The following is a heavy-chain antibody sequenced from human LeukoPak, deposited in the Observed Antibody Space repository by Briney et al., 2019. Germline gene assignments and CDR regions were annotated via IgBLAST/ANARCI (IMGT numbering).Heavy chain of an antibody. D-gene: IGHD3-22*01. J-gene: IGHJ3*02. V-gene: IGHV3-30*18. CDR1: GFTFSSYG. CDR3: AKDYYDSSGYYGDDAFDI. CDR2: ISYDGSNK. Sequence: GGSLRLSCAASGFTFSSYGMHWVRQAPGKGLEWVAVISYDGSNKYYADSVKGRFTISRDNSKNTLYLQMNSLRAEDTAVYYCAKDYYDSSGYYGDDAFDIWGQGTMVTVPS.